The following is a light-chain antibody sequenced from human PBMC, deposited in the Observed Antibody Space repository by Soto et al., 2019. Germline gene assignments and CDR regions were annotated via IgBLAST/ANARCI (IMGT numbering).Light chain of an antibody. CDR2: WAS. V-gene: IGKV4-1*01. CDR1: QSVLFGSNNY. CDR3: QRYYGTPLT. J-gene: IGKJ4*01. Sequence: DFVMTQSPDSLAVSLGERATINCKSSQSVLFGSNNYLAWYQQKSGQPPKLLINWASTRESGVPDRFSGSGSGTDFTLTISSLQAEDVAVDYCQRYYGTPLTFGGGTKLDSK.